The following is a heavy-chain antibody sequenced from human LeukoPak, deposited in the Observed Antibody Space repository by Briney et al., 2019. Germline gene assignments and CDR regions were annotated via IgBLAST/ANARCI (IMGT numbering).Heavy chain of an antibody. CDR2: INQGGSET. Sequence: GGSLRLSCEASGFTFSGYWRSWVRQAPGKGLEWVASINQGGSETYYVESVKGRFTISRDNAMNSFFLQMNSLRAEDTAVYYCPSLIGHRTIYDYWGQGTLVTVSS. CDR1: GFTFSGYW. CDR3: PSLIGHRTIYDY. V-gene: IGHV3-7*01. D-gene: IGHD3-16*01. J-gene: IGHJ4*02.